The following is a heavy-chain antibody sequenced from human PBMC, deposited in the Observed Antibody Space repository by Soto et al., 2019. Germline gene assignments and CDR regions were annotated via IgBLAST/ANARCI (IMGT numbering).Heavy chain of an antibody. CDR1: GFAFSSYG. CDR3: VSDRGYGHASVPYS. CDR2: ISYDGSLQ. Sequence: QAQLVESGGGVVQPGRSLRLSCAASGFAFSSYGMHWVRQAPGTGLEWVAVISYDGSLQHYAVSVKGRFTISRDNSKKLLLLQMSSLRAEDTAVYYCVSDRGYGHASVPYSWGQGTLVSVSS. J-gene: IGHJ4*02. V-gene: IGHV3-30*03. D-gene: IGHD5-18*01.